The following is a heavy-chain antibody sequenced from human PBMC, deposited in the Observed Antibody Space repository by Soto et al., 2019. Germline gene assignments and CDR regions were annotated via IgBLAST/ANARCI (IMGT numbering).Heavy chain of an antibody. CDR3: ARNREGALSD. CDR2: TYYRSKWYN. V-gene: IGHV6-1*01. D-gene: IGHD1-26*01. Sequence: SQTLSLTCAISGDSVSSNSAAWSWVRQSPSRGLEWLGRTYYRSKWYNDYALSMKSRITINPDTSKNQFSLRLNSVTPEDTAMYYCARNREGALSDWGQGTLVTVSS. J-gene: IGHJ4*02. CDR1: GDSVSSNSAA.